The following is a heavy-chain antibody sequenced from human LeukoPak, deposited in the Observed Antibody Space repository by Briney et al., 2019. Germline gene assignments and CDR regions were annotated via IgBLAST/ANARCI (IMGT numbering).Heavy chain of an antibody. Sequence: GSLRLSCAASGFTFHSYAMSWVRQAPGKGLEWVSLMTGSGGSTYYADSVKGRFTISRDNSKNTLYLQMNSLRAEDTAVYYCAKVPRGGGSGYFFDYWGQGTLVAVSS. J-gene: IGHJ4*02. CDR3: AKVPRGGGSGYFFDY. D-gene: IGHD3-22*01. CDR2: MTGSGGST. V-gene: IGHV3-23*01. CDR1: GFTFHSYA.